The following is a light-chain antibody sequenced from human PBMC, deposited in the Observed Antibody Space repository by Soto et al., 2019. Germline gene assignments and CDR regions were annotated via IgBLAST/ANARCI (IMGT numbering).Light chain of an antibody. J-gene: IGKJ4*01. Sequence: TQSPATLSLSPGERAILSCRASQSVTSNLAWYQQKPGQSPRLLIYGMSIRATGVPDRFSGSGSGTEFTLTISNLQSVDFAVYFCQHYNNWPRTFGGGTKVDIK. CDR3: QHYNNWPRT. CDR2: GMS. CDR1: QSVTSN. V-gene: IGKV3-15*01.